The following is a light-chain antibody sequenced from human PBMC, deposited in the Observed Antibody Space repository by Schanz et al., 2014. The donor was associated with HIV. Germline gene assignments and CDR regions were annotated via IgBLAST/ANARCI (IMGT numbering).Light chain of an antibody. CDR3: NSYAGSNNLV. Sequence: QSALTQPASVSGSPGQSITISCTGTSSDVGSYNLLSWYQQHPGKAPKLIIYDVTKRPSGVPDRFSGSKSGITASLTVSGLQAEDEADYYCNSYAGSNNLVFGGGTKLTVL. CDR1: SSDVGSYNL. CDR2: DVT. J-gene: IGLJ2*01. V-gene: IGLV2-8*01.